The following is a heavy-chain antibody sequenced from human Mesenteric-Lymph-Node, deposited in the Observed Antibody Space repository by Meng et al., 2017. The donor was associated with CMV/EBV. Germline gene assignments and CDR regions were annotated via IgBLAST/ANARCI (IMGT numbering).Heavy chain of an antibody. CDR2: ISSSSSTI. Sequence: GGSLRLSCAASGFTFSSYSMNWVRQAPGKGLEWVSYISSSSSTIYYADSVKGRFTISRDNAKNSLYLQMNSLRAEDTAVYYCATMVVTGYYYYGMDVWGQGTTVTVSS. CDR3: ATMVVTGYYYYGMDV. CDR1: GFTFSSYS. J-gene: IGHJ6*02. V-gene: IGHV3-48*04. D-gene: IGHD4-23*01.